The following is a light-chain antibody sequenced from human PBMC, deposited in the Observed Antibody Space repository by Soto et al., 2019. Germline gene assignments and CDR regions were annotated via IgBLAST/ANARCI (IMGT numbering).Light chain of an antibody. J-gene: IGKJ1*01. CDR1: QSLLHSNGDNC. Sequence: DIVMTQSPLSLPVTPGEPASISCRSNQSLLHSNGDNCLDWYLLKPGQSPQLLIYLGSSRASGVPDRFSGTASGTEFTLKISRVEAEDVGVYFCMQALQTPLTFGQGTKVEIK. CDR3: MQALQTPLT. CDR2: LGS. V-gene: IGKV2-28*01.